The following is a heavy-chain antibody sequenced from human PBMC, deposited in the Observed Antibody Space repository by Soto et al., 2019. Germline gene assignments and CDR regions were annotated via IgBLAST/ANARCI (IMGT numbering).Heavy chain of an antibody. CDR1: GYTFTGYY. CDR2: INPNSGGT. D-gene: IGHD3-22*01. CDR3: ARDQSYDDSSCYYF. Sequence: GGLVKVSCKASGYTFTGYYMHWVRQAPGQGLEWMEWINPNSGGTNYAQKCQGRVTMTRDRSISTAYMELSRLRSADTAVYYCARDQSYDDSSCYYFWGQGTLVTVSS. V-gene: IGHV1-2*02. J-gene: IGHJ4*02.